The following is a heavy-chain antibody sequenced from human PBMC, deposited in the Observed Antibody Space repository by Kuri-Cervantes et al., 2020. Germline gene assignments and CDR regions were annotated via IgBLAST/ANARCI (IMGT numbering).Heavy chain of an antibody. J-gene: IGHJ4*02. D-gene: IGHD1-26*01. CDR2: IKQDGSEQ. Sequence: GESLKISCAASGFTFSSNWMTWVRQVPGKGLEWVANIKQDGSEQNYVDSVKGRFTISRDNAKNSLYLQMNSLRAEDTALYYCAKDGALDPDHIDYWGQGTLVTVSS. CDR3: AKDGALDPDHIDY. CDR1: GFTFSSNW. V-gene: IGHV3-7*03.